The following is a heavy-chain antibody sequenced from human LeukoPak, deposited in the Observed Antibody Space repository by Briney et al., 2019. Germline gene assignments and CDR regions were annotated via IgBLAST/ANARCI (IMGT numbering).Heavy chain of an antibody. V-gene: IGHV3-48*04. CDR1: GFTFSSYS. CDR3: ARAHIRDGYKSPGIDY. CDR2: ISSSSSTI. D-gene: IGHD5-24*01. J-gene: IGHJ4*02. Sequence: PGGSLRLSCAASGFTFSSYSMNWVRQAPGKGLEWVSYISSSSSTIYYADSVKGRFTISRDNAKNSLYLQMNSLRAEDTAVYYCARAHIRDGYKSPGIDYWGQGTLVSVSS.